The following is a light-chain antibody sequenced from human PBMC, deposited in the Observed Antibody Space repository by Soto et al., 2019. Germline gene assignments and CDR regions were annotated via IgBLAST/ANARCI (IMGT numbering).Light chain of an antibody. J-gene: IGKJ1*01. CDR3: QQYCATPWT. CDR2: WAS. Sequence: DIVMTQSPDSLAVSLGERATINCESSQSVLYSSNNQNCLAWYQQKPGQPPKLLIYWASTRESGVPDRFSGSGSVTDFNLTISSLQAEDVAVYYCQQYCATPWTFGQGTKVEIK. V-gene: IGKV4-1*01. CDR1: QSVLYSSNNQNC.